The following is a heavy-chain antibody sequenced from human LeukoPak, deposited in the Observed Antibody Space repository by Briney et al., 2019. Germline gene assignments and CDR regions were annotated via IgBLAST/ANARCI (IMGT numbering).Heavy chain of an antibody. Sequence: SETLSLTCAVYGGSFSGYYWSWIRQPPGKGLEWIGEINHSGSTNYNPSLKSRVTISVDTSKNQFSLKLSSVTAADTAVYYCARAQWRGDSGSYPFDYWGQGTLVTVSS. D-gene: IGHD1-26*01. V-gene: IGHV4-34*01. CDR3: ARAQWRGDSGSYPFDY. J-gene: IGHJ4*02. CDR2: INHSGST. CDR1: GGSFSGYY.